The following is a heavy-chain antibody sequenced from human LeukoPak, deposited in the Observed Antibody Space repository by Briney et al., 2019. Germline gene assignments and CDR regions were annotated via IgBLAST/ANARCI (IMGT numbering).Heavy chain of an antibody. D-gene: IGHD1-7*01. J-gene: IGHJ3*02. CDR1: GFTFSSYS. CDR2: ISSSSSYI. Sequence: GGSLRLSCAASGFTFSSYSMNLVRQAPGKGLEWVSSISSSSSYIYYADSVKGRFTISRDNAKNSLYLQMNSLRAEDTAVYYCARDQELLAFDIWGQGTMVTVSS. CDR3: ARDQELLAFDI. V-gene: IGHV3-21*01.